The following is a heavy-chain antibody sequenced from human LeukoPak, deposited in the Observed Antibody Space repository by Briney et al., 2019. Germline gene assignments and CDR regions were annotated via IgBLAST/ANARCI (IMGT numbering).Heavy chain of an antibody. V-gene: IGHV4-31*03. CDR1: GGSISSGGYY. CDR3: ARGSSGEYFQH. J-gene: IGHJ1*01. Sequence: SQTLSLTCTVSGGSISSGGYYWSWIRQHPGKGLEWIGYIYYSGSTYYNPSPKSRVTISVDTSKNQFSLKLSSVTAADTAVYYCARGSSGEYFQHWGQGTLVTVSS. D-gene: IGHD3-22*01. CDR2: IYYSGST.